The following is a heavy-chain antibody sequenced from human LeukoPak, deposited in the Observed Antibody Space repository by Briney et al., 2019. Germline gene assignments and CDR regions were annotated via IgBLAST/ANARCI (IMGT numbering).Heavy chain of an antibody. Sequence: GESLKISCKGSGYNFSSYWIGWVRQVPGKGLEWMGIIYPGDSDTRYSPSFQVPVTISADKSISTAYLQWSSLKASDTAIYYCARHNLPDYYDSSSGYWGQGTLVTVSS. J-gene: IGHJ4*02. CDR2: IYPGDSDT. CDR3: ARHNLPDYYDSSSGY. V-gene: IGHV5-51*01. D-gene: IGHD3-22*01. CDR1: GYNFSSYW.